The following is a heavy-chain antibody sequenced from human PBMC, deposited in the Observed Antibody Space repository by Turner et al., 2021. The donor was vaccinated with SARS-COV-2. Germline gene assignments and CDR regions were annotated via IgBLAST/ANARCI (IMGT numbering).Heavy chain of an antibody. CDR2: SNSDGRSI. CDR3: ARESKSQPPQTDAFDI. Sequence: EEQLVESGGNLVQSGGSLRLSCVASGFTFSNYWMHWVRQGPGKGLVWVSRSNSDGRSISYAYSVKGRFSISRDNAKNTLYLQMDSLRAEDTAVYYCARESKSQPPQTDAFDIWGQGTVVSVSS. J-gene: IGHJ3*02. V-gene: IGHV3-74*01. D-gene: IGHD2-2*01. CDR1: GFTFSNYW.